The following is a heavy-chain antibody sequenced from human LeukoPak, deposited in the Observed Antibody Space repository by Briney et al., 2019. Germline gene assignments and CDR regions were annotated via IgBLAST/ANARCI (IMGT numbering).Heavy chain of an antibody. CDR2: IGGSGGST. CDR1: GVTFKNYA. D-gene: IGHD6-13*01. Sequence: GGSLRLSCAASGVTFKNYAMSWVRQAPGKGLEWVSTIGGSGGSTYYADSVKGRFTISRDNSKNTLYLQMNSLRAEDTAVYYCAKDRVAAAGNREDVWGQGTTVTVSS. V-gene: IGHV3-23*01. J-gene: IGHJ6*02. CDR3: AKDRVAAAGNREDV.